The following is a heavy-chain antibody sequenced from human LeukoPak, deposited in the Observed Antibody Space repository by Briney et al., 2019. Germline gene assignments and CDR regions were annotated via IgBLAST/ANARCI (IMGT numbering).Heavy chain of an antibody. D-gene: IGHD5-12*01. CDR2: ISAYNGNT. J-gene: IGHJ3*02. CDR1: GYTFTSYG. CDR3: ARLSWLRHAFDI. V-gene: IGHV1-18*01. Sequence: ASVKVSCKASGYTFTSYGISWVRQAPGQGLEWMGWISAYNGNTNYAQNLQGRVATTTDTSTSTAYMELGSLRSDDTAVYYCARLSWLRHAFDIWGQGTMVTVSS.